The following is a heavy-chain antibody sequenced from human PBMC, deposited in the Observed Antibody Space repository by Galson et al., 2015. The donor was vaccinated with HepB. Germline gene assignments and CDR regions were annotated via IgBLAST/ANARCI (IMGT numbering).Heavy chain of an antibody. Sequence: SVKVSCKASGYTFTSYDINWVRQATGQGLEWMGWMNPNSGNTGCAQKFQGRVTMTRNTSISTAYMELSSLRSEDTAVYYCARSWKYDFWSGYYFDYWGQGTLVTVSS. CDR1: GYTFTSYD. V-gene: IGHV1-8*01. J-gene: IGHJ4*02. CDR2: MNPNSGNT. CDR3: ARSWKYDFWSGYYFDY. D-gene: IGHD3-3*01.